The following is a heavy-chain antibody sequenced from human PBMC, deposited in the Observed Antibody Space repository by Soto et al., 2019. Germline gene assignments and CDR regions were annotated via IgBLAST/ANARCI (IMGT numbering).Heavy chain of an antibody. V-gene: IGHV4-59*01. D-gene: IGHD3-22*01. J-gene: IGHJ4*02. CDR2: IYYSGST. Sequence: SETLSLTCTVSGGSISSYYWSWIRQPPGKGLEWIGYIYYSGSTNYNPSLKSRVTISVDTSKNQFSLKLSSVTAADTAVYYCARVGGTYYYDSSGTFDYWGQGTLVTVSS. CDR1: GGSISSYY. CDR3: ARVGGTYYYDSSGTFDY.